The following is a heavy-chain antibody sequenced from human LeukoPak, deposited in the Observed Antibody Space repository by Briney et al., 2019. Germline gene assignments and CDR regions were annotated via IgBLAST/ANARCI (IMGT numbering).Heavy chain of an antibody. CDR1: GFTFSSYW. CDR3: TRDLMDYDVSTGLHHYYMDV. D-gene: IGHD3-9*01. J-gene: IGHJ6*02. Sequence: GGSLRLSCAASGFTFSSYWMSWVRQAPGKGLEWVANIKQDGSEKYYVDSVKGRFTISRDNAKNTLFLQMNTLRVEDTAVYYCTRDLMDYDVSTGLHHYYMDVWGQGTTVTVSS. CDR2: IKQDGSEK. V-gene: IGHV3-7*01.